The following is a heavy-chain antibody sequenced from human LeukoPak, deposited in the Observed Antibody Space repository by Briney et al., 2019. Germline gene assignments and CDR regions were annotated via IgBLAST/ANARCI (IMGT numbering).Heavy chain of an antibody. V-gene: IGHV3-30*02. Sequence: GGSLRLSCAASGFTVSSNYMSWVRQAPGKGLEWVAFIRYDGSNKYYADSVKGRFTISRDNSKNTLYLQMNSLRAEDTAVYYCAKVDYYDSSGQYYFDYWGQGTLVTVSS. CDR2: IRYDGSNK. CDR1: GFTVSSNY. D-gene: IGHD3-22*01. J-gene: IGHJ4*02. CDR3: AKVDYYDSSGQYYFDY.